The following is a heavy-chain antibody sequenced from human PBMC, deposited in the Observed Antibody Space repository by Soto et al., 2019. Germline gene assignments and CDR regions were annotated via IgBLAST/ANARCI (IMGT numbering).Heavy chain of an antibody. J-gene: IGHJ6*02. V-gene: IGHV3-73*01. D-gene: IGHD2-21*02. Sequence: PGGCLRLSCAASGFTFSGSAMHWVRQASGKGLEWVGRIRSKANSYATAYAASVKGRFTISRDDSKNTAYLQMNSLKTEDTAVYYCTSYDEYCGGDCYSGYYYYGMDVWGQGTTVTVSS. CDR3: TSYDEYCGGDCYSGYYYYGMDV. CDR2: IRSKANSYAT. CDR1: GFTFSGSA.